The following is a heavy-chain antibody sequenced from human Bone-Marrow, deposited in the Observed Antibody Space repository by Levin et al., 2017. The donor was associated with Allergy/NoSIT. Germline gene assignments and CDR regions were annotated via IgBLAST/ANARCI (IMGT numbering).Heavy chain of an antibody. J-gene: IGHJ4*02. CDR3: ARDNTGWLDY. V-gene: IGHV4-61*02. D-gene: IGHD7-27*01. CDR1: GDFINSGDHH. Sequence: LRLSCSVYGDFINSGDHHWSWIRQPAGKGLEWIGRVYTSGSTDYNPSLSSRVTISVDTSRNQFSLRLRSLTAADTAVYFCARDNTGWLDYWGQGTPVTVSS. CDR2: VYTSGST.